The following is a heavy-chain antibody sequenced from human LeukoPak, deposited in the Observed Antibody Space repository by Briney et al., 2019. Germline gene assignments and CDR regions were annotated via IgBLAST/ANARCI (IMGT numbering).Heavy chain of an antibody. D-gene: IGHD5/OR15-5a*01. CDR3: SREDSVRENF. CDR2: IAAYNGAT. V-gene: IGHV1-18*01. Sequence: GASLKLSCKASGYPFTSYGLTWVRQTPGPRLQWMGWIAAYNGATNYAQICQARISITTDTSTNTAHMDLMSLTSEQTAGSYCSREDSVRENFWGQGTLVTVSS. J-gene: IGHJ4*02. CDR1: GYPFTSYG.